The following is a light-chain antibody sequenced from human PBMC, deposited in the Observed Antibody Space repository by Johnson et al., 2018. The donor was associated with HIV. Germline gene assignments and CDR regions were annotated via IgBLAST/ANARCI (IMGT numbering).Light chain of an antibody. CDR1: SSNIGNNY. CDR2: END. V-gene: IGLV1-51*02. J-gene: IGLJ1*01. Sequence: QSVLTQPPSVSAAPGQNVTISCSGSSSNIGNNYISWYQQIPGTAPKLLIYENDKRPSGIPDRFSGSRSGTSATLGITGLQTGDEANYYCATCDNSLRVFGTGTRVTVL. CDR3: ATCDNSLRV.